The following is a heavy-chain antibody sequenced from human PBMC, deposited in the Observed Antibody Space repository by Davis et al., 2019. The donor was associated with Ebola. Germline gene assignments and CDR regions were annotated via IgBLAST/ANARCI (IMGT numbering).Heavy chain of an antibody. CDR1: GYTFTSYS. D-gene: IGHD3-10*01. V-gene: IGHV1-18*04. CDR2: ISAYNGHT. CDR3: ARDIGYSFGSGSYSKYDY. Sequence: AASVKVSCKASGYTFTSYSISWVRQAPGQGLEWVGWISAYNGHTNYAQKLQGRVTVTTDTSTTTAYMELRSLRSDDTAVYYCARDIGYSFGSGSYSKYDYWGQGTLVTVSS. J-gene: IGHJ4*02.